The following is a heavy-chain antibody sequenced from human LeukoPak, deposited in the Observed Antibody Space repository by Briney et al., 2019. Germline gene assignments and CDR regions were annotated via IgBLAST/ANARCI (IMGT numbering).Heavy chain of an antibody. CDR3: AVQLPPYYYYYYGMDV. CDR2: INHSGST. CDR1: GGSFSGYY. J-gene: IGHJ6*02. D-gene: IGHD1-1*01. V-gene: IGHV4-34*01. Sequence: SETLSLTCAVYGGSFSGYYWTWIRQPPGKGLEWIGEINHSGSTNYNPSLKSRVTISVDTSKNQFSLKLSSVTAADTAVYYCAVQLPPYYYYYYGMDVWGQGTTVTVSS.